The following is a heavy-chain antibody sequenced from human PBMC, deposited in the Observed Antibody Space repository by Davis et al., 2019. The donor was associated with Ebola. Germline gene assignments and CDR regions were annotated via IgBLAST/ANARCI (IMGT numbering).Heavy chain of an antibody. V-gene: IGHV3-15*01. CDR2: IKSTTDGGTT. Sequence: PGGSLRLSCAASGFTFSNAWMSWVRQAPGKGLEWVGRIKSTTDGGTTDYVAPVKGRFTISRDDSKNTLYLQMNSLKTEDTGMYYCTTERIIVVVTATTLADYWGQGTLVTVSS. CDR3: TTERIIVVVTATTLADY. D-gene: IGHD2-21*02. J-gene: IGHJ4*02. CDR1: GFTFSNAW.